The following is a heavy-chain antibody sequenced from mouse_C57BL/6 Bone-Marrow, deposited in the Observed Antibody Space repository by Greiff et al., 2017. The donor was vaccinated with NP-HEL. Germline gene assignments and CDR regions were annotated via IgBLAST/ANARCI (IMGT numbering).Heavy chain of an antibody. CDR3: ARRRDDYDERYAMDY. CDR2: INPNNGGT. CDR1: GYTFTDYY. V-gene: IGHV1-26*01. D-gene: IGHD2-4*01. J-gene: IGHJ4*01. Sequence: VQLQQSGPELVKPGASVKISCKASGYTFTDYYMNWVKQSHGKSLEWIGDINPNNGGTSYNQKFKGKATLTVDKSSSTAYMELRSLTSEDSAVYYCARRRDDYDERYAMDYWGQGTSVTVSA.